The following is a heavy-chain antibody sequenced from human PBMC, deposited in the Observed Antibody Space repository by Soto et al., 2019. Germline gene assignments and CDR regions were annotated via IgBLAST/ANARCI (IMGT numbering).Heavy chain of an antibody. CDR3: ARLARYCSGGSCQPYYGTDV. J-gene: IGHJ6*02. CDR1: GYSFTSYW. V-gene: IGHV5-10-1*01. CDR2: VDPSDSYT. D-gene: IGHD2-15*01. Sequence: PGESLKISCKGSGYSFTSYWISWVRQMPGKGLEWMGRVDPSDSYTNYSPSFQGHVTISADKSISTAYLQWSSLKASDTAMYYCARLARYCSGGSCQPYYGTDVWGQGTTVTVSS.